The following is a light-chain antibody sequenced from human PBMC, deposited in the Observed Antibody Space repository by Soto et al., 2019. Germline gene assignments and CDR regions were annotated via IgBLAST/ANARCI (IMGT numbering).Light chain of an antibody. CDR3: QQYGSSPLT. CDR2: GAP. CDR1: QTVNNNY. Sequence: ELVLTQSPGTLSLSPGERATLSCRASQTVNNNYLAWYQQIPGQAPRLLISGAPGRATGTPDRFSGSASGTDFTLTISRLEPEDFAVYYCQQYGSSPLTFGGGTKVDIK. J-gene: IGKJ4*01. V-gene: IGKV3-20*01.